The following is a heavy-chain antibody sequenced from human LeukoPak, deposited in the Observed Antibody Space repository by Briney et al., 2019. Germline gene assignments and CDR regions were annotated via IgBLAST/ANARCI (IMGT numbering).Heavy chain of an antibody. CDR3: ARVSLGYCIGDTCYFHDY. J-gene: IGHJ4*02. CDR2: MNPNSGNT. D-gene: IGHD2-15*01. V-gene: IGHV1-8*01. CDR1: GYTFTSYD. Sequence: ASVKVSCKASGYTFTSYDINWVRQAAGQGLEWMGWMNPNSGNTGYAQKFQGRVTMTRSSSISTAYMELSSLRSKDTAVYFCARVSLGYCIGDTCYFHDYWGQGTLVTVSS.